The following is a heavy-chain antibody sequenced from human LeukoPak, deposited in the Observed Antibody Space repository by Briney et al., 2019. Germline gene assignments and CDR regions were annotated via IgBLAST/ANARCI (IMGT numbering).Heavy chain of an antibody. CDR2: ISSSSSTI. CDR3: ARGRSYYRPNDFDY. CDR1: GFTFSSYS. V-gene: IGHV3-48*02. Sequence: PGGSLRLSCAASGFTFSSYSMNWVRQAPGKGLEWVSYISSSSSTIYYADSVKGRFTISRDNAKNSLYLQMNSLRDEDTAVYYCARGRSYYRPNDFDYWGQGTLVTVSS. D-gene: IGHD3-10*01. J-gene: IGHJ4*02.